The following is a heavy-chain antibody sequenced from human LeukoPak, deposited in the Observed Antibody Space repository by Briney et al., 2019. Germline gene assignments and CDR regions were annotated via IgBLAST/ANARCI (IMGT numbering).Heavy chain of an antibody. CDR1: GGTFSSYA. V-gene: IGHV1-69*01. CDR3: ARYPDPMLYCSGGSCPGDY. D-gene: IGHD2-15*01. CDR2: TIPIFGTA. J-gene: IGHJ4*02. Sequence: SVKVSCKASGGTFSSYAISWVRQAPGQGLEWMGGTIPIFGTANYAQKFQGRVTITADESTSTAYMELSSLRSEDTAVYYCARYPDPMLYCSGGSCPGDYWGQGTLVTVSS.